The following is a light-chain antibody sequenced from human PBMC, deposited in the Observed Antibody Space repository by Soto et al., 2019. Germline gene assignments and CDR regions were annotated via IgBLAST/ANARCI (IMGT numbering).Light chain of an antibody. CDR1: LSVNSNF. CDR3: QQYGSSVWT. V-gene: IGKV3-20*01. CDR2: DAS. Sequence: EIVLTQSPGTLSLSPGERATLSCRASLSVNSNFLAWYQQKPGQAPRLLLYDASNRATGIPDRFSGSGSGTDFSLTISRLEPEDFGVYYCQQYGSSVWTFGQGTRVEIK. J-gene: IGKJ1*01.